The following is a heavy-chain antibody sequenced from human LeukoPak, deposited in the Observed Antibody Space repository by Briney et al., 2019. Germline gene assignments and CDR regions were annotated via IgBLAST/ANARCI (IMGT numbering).Heavy chain of an antibody. Sequence: GGSLRLSWAPSGLTFSTNTISWFRHPPGKRLEWVSIIGNNGGGIHYADSVKGRFTISRDNFKNALYLQMNSLRVEDTAVYYCAIDPNWGTHSWGQGVLVTVSS. CDR1: GLTFSTNT. J-gene: IGHJ4*02. CDR2: IGNNGGGI. CDR3: AIDPNWGTHS. V-gene: IGHV3-23*01. D-gene: IGHD7-27*01.